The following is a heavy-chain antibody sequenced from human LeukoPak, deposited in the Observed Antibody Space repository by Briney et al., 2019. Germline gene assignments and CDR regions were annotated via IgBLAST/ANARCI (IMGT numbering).Heavy chain of an antibody. V-gene: IGHV4-38-2*02. CDR3: ARVGTSRVTYIVATIKGEFDY. CDR1: DYSITSGYF. D-gene: IGHD5-12*01. Sequence: PSETLPLTCTVSDYSITSGYFWGWFRQPPGKGLEWIGSIHHSGNTYYNPSLKSRVTILVDTSKNQFSLKLSSVTAADTAVYYCARVGTSRVTYIVATIKGEFDYWGQGTLVTVSS. J-gene: IGHJ4*02. CDR2: IHHSGNT.